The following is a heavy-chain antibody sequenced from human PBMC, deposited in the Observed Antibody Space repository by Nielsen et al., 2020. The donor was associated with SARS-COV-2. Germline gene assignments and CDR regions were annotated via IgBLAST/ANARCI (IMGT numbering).Heavy chain of an antibody. CDR3: ARLLHYSSGCPFDY. CDR1: RYSFASYS. D-gene: IGHD4-11*01. Sequence: ASVKVSCKASRYSFASYSMHWVRQAPGQRLEWMGWINAGNGNTRYSQKFQGRVTITRDTSASTAYMELSSLRSEDTAVYYCARLLHYSSGCPFDYWGQGTLVTVSS. J-gene: IGHJ4*02. V-gene: IGHV1-3*01. CDR2: INAGNGNT.